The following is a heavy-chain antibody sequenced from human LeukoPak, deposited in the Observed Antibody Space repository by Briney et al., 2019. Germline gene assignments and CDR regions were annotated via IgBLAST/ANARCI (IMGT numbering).Heavy chain of an antibody. Sequence: SGGSLRLSCAAPGFTFSDYYMSWIRQAPGKGLEWVSYISSSGSTIYYADSVKGRFTISRDNAKNSLYLQMNSLRAEDTAVYYCAREQTEYLVSWFDPWGQGTLVTVSS. D-gene: IGHD2/OR15-2a*01. CDR1: GFTFSDYY. V-gene: IGHV3-11*04. J-gene: IGHJ5*02. CDR3: AREQTEYLVSWFDP. CDR2: ISSSGSTI.